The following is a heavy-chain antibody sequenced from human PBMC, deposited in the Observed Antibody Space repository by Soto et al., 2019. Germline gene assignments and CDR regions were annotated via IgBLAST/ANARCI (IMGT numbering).Heavy chain of an antibody. J-gene: IGHJ5*02. D-gene: IGHD3-10*01. V-gene: IGHV4-31*03. CDR2: IYYSGST. CDR3: ARWETMVRGVIANWFDP. CDR1: GGSISSGGYY. Sequence: PSETLSLTCTVSGGSISSGGYYWSWIRQHPGKGLEWIGYIYYSGSTYYNPSLKSRVTISVDTSKDQFSLKLSPVTAADTAVYYCARWETMVRGVIANWFDPWGQGTLVTVSS.